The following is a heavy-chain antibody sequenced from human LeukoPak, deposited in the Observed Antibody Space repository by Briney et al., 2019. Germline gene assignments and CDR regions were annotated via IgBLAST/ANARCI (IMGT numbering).Heavy chain of an antibody. CDR2: VSSSGTTM. D-gene: IGHD2-2*01. CDR1: GFTFNTYE. V-gene: IGHV3-48*03. J-gene: IGHJ4*02. Sequence: GGSLRLSCAASGFTFNTYEMSWVRQAPGKGLEWVSCVSSSGTTMYHADSVKDRFTISRDNAKNSLYLQMNSLRAEDAAVYYCARRYCSSASCLFDYWGQGTLVTVSS. CDR3: ARRYCSSASCLFDY.